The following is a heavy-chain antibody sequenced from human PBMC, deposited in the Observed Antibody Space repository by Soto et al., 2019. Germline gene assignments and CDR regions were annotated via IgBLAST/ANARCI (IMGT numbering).Heavy chain of an antibody. CDR1: GFTFSGYD. J-gene: IGHJ4*02. CDR3: ARAGGAIRLLDY. CDR2: ISNNGNIK. D-gene: IGHD1-26*01. V-gene: IGHV3-30-3*01. Sequence: QVQLVESGGGVVQPGGSLRLSCEASGFTFSGYDMHWVRQTPGKGLEWVALISNNGNIKHYADSVKGRFTISRDNSRNTLYLLMNSLSDDETSIYYCARAGGAIRLLDYWGRGTLVTVSS.